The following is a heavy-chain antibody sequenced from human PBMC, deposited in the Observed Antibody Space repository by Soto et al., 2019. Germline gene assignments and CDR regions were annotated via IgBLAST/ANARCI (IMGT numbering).Heavy chain of an antibody. CDR3: AKHRRDGYNYDFQH. CDR2: IVPIFGTA. CDR1: GGTFSSYA. J-gene: IGHJ1*01. V-gene: IGHV1-69*06. Sequence: SVKVSCKASGGTFSSYAISWVRQAPGQGLEWMGGIVPIFGTANYAQKFQGRVTITADKSTSTAYMELSSLRSEDTAVYYCAKHRRDGYNYDFQHWGQGTLVTVSS. D-gene: IGHD5-12*01.